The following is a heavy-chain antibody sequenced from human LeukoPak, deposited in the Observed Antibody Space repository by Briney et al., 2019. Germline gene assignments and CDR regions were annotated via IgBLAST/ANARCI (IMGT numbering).Heavy chain of an antibody. J-gene: IGHJ3*02. Sequence: ASVKVSCKASGGTFSSYAISWVRQAPGQGLEWMGWINTNTGNPTYAQGFTGRFVFSLDTSVSTAYLQISSLKAEDTAVYYCARDAGYYGSGSHDAFDIWGQGTMVTVSS. V-gene: IGHV7-4-1*02. D-gene: IGHD3-10*01. CDR3: ARDAGYYGSGSHDAFDI. CDR1: GGTFSSYA. CDR2: INTNTGNP.